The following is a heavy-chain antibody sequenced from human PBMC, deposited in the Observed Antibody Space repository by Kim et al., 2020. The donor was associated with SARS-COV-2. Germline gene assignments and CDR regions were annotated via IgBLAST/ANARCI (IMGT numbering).Heavy chain of an antibody. CDR2: ITFGGGNT. Sequence: GGSLRLSCAASGFTFDSYAMSWVRQAPGKGLEWVSAITFGGGNTYYADSVKGRFTISRDNSKNTLYLQMNSLRAEDTAVYYCAKDKHCSGIYYLKYDFDIWGQGTMVTVSS. J-gene: IGHJ3*02. V-gene: IGHV3-23*01. CDR3: AKDKHCSGIYYLKYDFDI. D-gene: IGHD3-10*02. CDR1: GFTFDSYA.